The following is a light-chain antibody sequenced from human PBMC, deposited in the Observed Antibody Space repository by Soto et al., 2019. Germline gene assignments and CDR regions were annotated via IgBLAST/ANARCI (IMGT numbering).Light chain of an antibody. CDR1: SSDVGGYNY. J-gene: IGLJ1*01. Sequence: QSALTQPASVSGSPGQSITISCTGTSSDVGGYNYVSWYQQHPGKAPKLMIYDVSNRPSGVSNRFSGSKSGNTASLTISGLQAEDEADYYCSSYTSSSTLVVFGTGPSSPS. V-gene: IGLV2-14*01. CDR2: DVS. CDR3: SSYTSSSTLVV.